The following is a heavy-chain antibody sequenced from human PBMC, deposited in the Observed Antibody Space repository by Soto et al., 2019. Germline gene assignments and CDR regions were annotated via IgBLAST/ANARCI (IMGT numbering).Heavy chain of an antibody. CDR3: TSDRYPRFYHGSGSYPYY. CDR1: GFTFSSFW. V-gene: IGHV3-7*03. CDR2: IKTDGSET. Sequence: VGSLRFSCAASGFTFSSFWMSWVRQAPGKGLEWVANIKTDGSETHYVDSVKGRFTISRDNPKTSLFLQMNSLRVEDTAVYFCTSDRYPRFYHGSGSYPYYWGQGTPVTVSS. D-gene: IGHD3-10*01. J-gene: IGHJ4*02.